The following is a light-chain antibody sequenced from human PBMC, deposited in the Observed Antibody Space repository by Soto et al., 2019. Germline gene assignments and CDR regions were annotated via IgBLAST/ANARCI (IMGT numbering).Light chain of an antibody. J-gene: IGKJ3*01. CDR3: QKYNSAPFT. Sequence: DIQMTQSPSSLSASVGDRVTITCRASQGISNYLAWDHQKPGKLPKHLIYEASTLQSGVPSRFSGSGFGTDFTLTIGSLQPEDGADYYCQKYNSAPFTFGPGTNVYIK. V-gene: IGKV1-27*01. CDR1: QGISNY. CDR2: EAS.